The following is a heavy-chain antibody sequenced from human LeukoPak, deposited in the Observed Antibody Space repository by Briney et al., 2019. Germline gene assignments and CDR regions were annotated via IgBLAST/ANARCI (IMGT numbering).Heavy chain of an antibody. Sequence: SDTLSLICAVSGGYFSGDYCSWIRQPPGKGVEWIGDINHCGITHYNPPLKSRVTMSAHVASDQFSLKLLSVTAADTAMYYCARRGADLLRSGYRFDPWGQGTLVIISS. D-gene: IGHD3-3*01. V-gene: IGHV4-34*01. CDR2: INHCGIT. J-gene: IGHJ5*02. CDR3: ARRGADLLRSGYRFDP. CDR1: GGYFSGDY.